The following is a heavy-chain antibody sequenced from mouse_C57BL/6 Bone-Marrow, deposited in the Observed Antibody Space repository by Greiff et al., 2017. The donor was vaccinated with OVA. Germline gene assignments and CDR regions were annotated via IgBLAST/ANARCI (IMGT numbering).Heavy chain of an antibody. CDR3: ARDLYYYCSAWFAY. CDR1: GYTFTSYG. Sequence: QVQLQQSGAELARPGASVKLSCKASGYTFTSYGISWVKQRTGQGLEWIGEIYPRSGNTYYNEKFKGKATLTADKSSSTAYMELRSLTSEDSAVYFCARDLYYYCSAWFAYWGQGTLVTVSA. D-gene: IGHD1-1*01. J-gene: IGHJ3*01. CDR2: IYPRSGNT. V-gene: IGHV1-81*01.